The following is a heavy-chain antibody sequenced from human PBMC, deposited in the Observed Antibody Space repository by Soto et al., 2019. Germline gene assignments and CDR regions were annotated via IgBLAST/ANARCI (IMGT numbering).Heavy chain of an antibody. CDR3: ARHGFGPLHGLVDV. Sequence: QVQLQESGPGLVKPSETLSLTCTVSGGSITNYYCSWFRQPPGKGLEWIGYINYDGYSAYNLSLKRRVTLPMAASKTQFSLMLESVTATDPAVYYCARHGFGPLHGLVDVWGPGTTVIVSS. J-gene: IGHJ6*02. V-gene: IGHV4-59*08. CDR1: GGSITNYY. D-gene: IGHD3-10*01. CDR2: INYDGYS.